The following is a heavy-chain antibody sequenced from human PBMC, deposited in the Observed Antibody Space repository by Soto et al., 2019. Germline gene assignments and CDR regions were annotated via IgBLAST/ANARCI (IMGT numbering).Heavy chain of an antibody. Sequence: PGGSLRLSCAASGFTVSDNYMTWVRQAPGKGLEWVSVLYSAGNAYYTDSVQGRFTISRDDSKNTLYLQMNRLRAEDTAVYYCARDKGGGWYYFDSWGQGTMVTVYS. CDR3: ARDKGGGWYYFDS. D-gene: IGHD6-19*01. J-gene: IGHJ4*02. CDR2: LYSAGNA. CDR1: GFTVSDNY. V-gene: IGHV3-53*01.